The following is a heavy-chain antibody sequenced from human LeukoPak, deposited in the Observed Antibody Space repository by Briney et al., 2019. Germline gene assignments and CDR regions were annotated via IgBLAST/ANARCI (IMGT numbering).Heavy chain of an antibody. CDR2: IENDGRRT. Sequence: GGSLRLSCEASGFTFRRYWMHWVRLAPGKGLVWVSRIENDGRRTSYADSVKGRSTVSRDNAKNTLYLQMNSLRVEDTAVYYCARDPTIFGMGYFDYWGQGILVTVSS. D-gene: IGHD3-3*01. CDR3: ARDPTIFGMGYFDY. CDR1: GFTFRRYW. J-gene: IGHJ4*02. V-gene: IGHV3-74*01.